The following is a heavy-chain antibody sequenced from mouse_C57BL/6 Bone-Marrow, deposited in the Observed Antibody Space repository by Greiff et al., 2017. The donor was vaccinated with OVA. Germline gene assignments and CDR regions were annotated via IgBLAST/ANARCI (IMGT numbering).Heavy chain of an antibody. D-gene: IGHD2-4*01. CDR2: ISSGGSYT. CDR1: GFTFSSYG. J-gene: IGHJ2*01. V-gene: IGHV5-6*03. CDR3: ARGYDSYFDY. Sequence: DVMLVESGGGLVKPGGSLKLSCAASGFTFSSYGMSWVRQTPDKRLEWVATISSGGSYTYYPDSVKGRFTISRDNAKNTLYLQMSSLKSEDTAMYYCARGYDSYFDYWGQGTTLTVSS.